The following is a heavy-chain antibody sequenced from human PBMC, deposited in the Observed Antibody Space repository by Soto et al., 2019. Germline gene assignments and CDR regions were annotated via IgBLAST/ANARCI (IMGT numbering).Heavy chain of an antibody. CDR2: MSHSGGT. CDR1: GGFVSSGSYY. D-gene: IGHD1-1*01. V-gene: IGHV4-34*01. J-gene: IGHJ3*02. Sequence: QVQLQQWGAGLLKPSETLSLTCAVYGGFVSSGSYYWSWIRQPPGKGLEWIGEMSHSGGTHFNPSLKSRVTISVDTSKNQFSLKMRSVTAADTALYYCARVERGTATTVVDAFEIWGPGTMVTVSS. CDR3: ARVERGTATTVVDAFEI.